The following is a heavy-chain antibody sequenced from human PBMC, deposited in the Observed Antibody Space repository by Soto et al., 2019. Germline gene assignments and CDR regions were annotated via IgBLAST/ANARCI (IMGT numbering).Heavy chain of an antibody. Sequence: GGSLRTSCAASGFTFSSYGMHWVRQAPGKGLEWVAVIWYDGSNKYYADSVKGRFTISRDNSKNTLYLQMNSLRAEDTAVYYCARGQADSSGYYYYYYGMDVWGQGTTV. D-gene: IGHD3-22*01. J-gene: IGHJ6*02. CDR2: IWYDGSNK. V-gene: IGHV3-33*01. CDR3: ARGQADSSGYYYYYYGMDV. CDR1: GFTFSSYG.